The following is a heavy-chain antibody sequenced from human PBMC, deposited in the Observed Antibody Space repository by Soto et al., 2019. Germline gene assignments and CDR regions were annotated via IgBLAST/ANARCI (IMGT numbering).Heavy chain of an antibody. CDR3: ARDGAESSSWYRDWFDP. CDR2: ISYDGSNK. V-gene: IGHV3-30-3*01. J-gene: IGHJ5*02. CDR1: GFTFSSYA. Sequence: LRLSCAASGFTFSSYAMHWVRQAPGKGLEWVAVISYDGSNKYYADSVKGRFTISRDNSKNTLYLQMNSLRAEDTAVYYCARDGAESSSWYRDWFDPWGQGTLVTVSS. D-gene: IGHD6-13*01.